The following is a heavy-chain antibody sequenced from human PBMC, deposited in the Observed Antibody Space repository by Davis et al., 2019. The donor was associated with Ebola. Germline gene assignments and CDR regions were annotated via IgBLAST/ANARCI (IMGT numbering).Heavy chain of an antibody. V-gene: IGHV4-59*01. CDR2: ISYTGST. Sequence: SETLSLTCTVSGGSISTDYWSWIRQPPGKGLEWIGYISYTGSTNFNPSLKSRVTISVDTSKNQFSLKLSSVTAADTAVYYCAREPNGDYDAFDIWGQGTMVTVSS. CDR3: AREPNGDYDAFDI. D-gene: IGHD4-17*01. CDR1: GGSISTDY. J-gene: IGHJ3*02.